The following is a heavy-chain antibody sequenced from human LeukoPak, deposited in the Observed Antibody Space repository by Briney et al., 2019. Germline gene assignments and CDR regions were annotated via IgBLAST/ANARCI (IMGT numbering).Heavy chain of an antibody. CDR2: IYPGDSDT. V-gene: IGHV5-51*01. CDR1: GYSFTSYW. Sequence: ESLKISCKGSGYSFTSYWIGWVRQMPGKGLEWMGIIYPGDSDTRYSPSFQGQVTISADKSISTAYLQWSSLKASDTAMYYCARLAHDNSYGYGNWFDPWGQGTLVTVSS. D-gene: IGHD5-18*01. CDR3: ARLAHDNSYGYGNWFDP. J-gene: IGHJ5*02.